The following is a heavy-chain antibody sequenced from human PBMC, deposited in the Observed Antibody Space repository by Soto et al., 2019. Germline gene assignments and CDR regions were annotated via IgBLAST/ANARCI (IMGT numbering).Heavy chain of an antibody. D-gene: IGHD3-9*01. Sequence: KVSCKASGYTFTSYAMHWVRQASGKGLEWVGRIRSKANSYATAYAASVKGRFTISRDDSKNTAYLQMNSLKTEDTAVYYCTRHTYDILTGYYGLDWFAPWGQGTLVTVSS. V-gene: IGHV3-73*01. CDR3: TRHTYDILTGYYGLDWFAP. CDR2: IRSKANSYAT. J-gene: IGHJ5*02. CDR1: GYTFTSYA.